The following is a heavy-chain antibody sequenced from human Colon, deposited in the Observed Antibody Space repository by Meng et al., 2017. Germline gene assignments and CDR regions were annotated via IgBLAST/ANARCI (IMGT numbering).Heavy chain of an antibody. D-gene: IGHD3-9*01. CDR3: AKAHNTYDNWFDP. Sequence: LQLGESGRGIIQPVASLDLSFTAFGFIVNDDYMNWVRQAPGKGLEWVSVIYSDGTTHYADSVKGRFTISRDTSKNTVYLQMSSLRVDDTAVYYCAKAHNTYDNWFDPWGQGTLVTVSS. CDR1: GFIVNDDY. CDR2: IYSDGTT. V-gene: IGHV3-53*01. J-gene: IGHJ5*02.